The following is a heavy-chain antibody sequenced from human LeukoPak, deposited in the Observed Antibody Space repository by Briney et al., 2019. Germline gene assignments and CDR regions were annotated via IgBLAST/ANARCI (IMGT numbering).Heavy chain of an antibody. D-gene: IGHD2-21*01. CDR3: ARTGGDGDAFDI. CDR1: GYTFTGYY. CDR2: INPNSGGT. J-gene: IGHJ3*02. Sequence: ASVKVSCKASGYTFTGYYMHWVRQAPGQGREWMGWINPNSGGTNYAQKFQGRVTMTRDTSISTAYMELSRLRSDDTAVYYCARTGGDGDAFDIWGQGTMVTVSS. V-gene: IGHV1-2*02.